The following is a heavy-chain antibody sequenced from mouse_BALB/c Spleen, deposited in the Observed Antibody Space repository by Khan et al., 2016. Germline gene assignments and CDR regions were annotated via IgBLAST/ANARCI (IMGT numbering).Heavy chain of an antibody. CDR2: IDPVNGNT. CDR1: GFNIKDTY. Sequence: VQLKESGAELVKPGASVKLSCTASGFNIKDTYMHWVKQRPEQGLEWIGRIDPVNGNTKYDPKFQGKATITADTSSNTAYLQLSSLTSEDTAVYYGASTVVADFDYWGQGTTLTVSS. J-gene: IGHJ2*01. V-gene: IGHV14-3*02. CDR3: ASTVVADFDY. D-gene: IGHD1-1*01.